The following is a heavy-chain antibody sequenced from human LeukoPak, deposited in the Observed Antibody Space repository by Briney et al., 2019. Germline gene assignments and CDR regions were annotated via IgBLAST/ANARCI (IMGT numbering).Heavy chain of an antibody. J-gene: IGHJ6*03. Sequence: KPSETRSLTCAVYGGSFSGYYWSWIRQPPGKGLEWIGEINHSGSTNYNPSLKSRVTISVDTSKNQFSLKLSSVTAADTAVYYCARAGAIAALRDMDVWGKGTTVTVSS. CDR2: INHSGST. CDR1: GGSFSGYY. V-gene: IGHV4-34*01. CDR3: ARAGAIAALRDMDV. D-gene: IGHD6-13*01.